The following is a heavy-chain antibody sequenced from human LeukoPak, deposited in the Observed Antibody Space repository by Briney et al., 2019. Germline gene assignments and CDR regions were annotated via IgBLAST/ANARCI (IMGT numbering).Heavy chain of an antibody. V-gene: IGHV3-21*01. CDR1: GFTFSSYS. Sequence: GGSLRLSCAASGFTFSSYSMNWVRQAPGKGLEWVSSISSSSSYIYYADSVKGRFTISRDNAKNSLYLQMNSLRAEDTAVYYCARGAPYCSGGSCMYYFDYWGQGTLVTVSS. CDR3: ARGAPYCSGGSCMYYFDY. J-gene: IGHJ4*02. CDR2: ISSSSSYI. D-gene: IGHD2-15*01.